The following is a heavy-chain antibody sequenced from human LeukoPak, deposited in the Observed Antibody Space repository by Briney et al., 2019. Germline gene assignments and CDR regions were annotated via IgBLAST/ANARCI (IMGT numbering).Heavy chain of an antibody. V-gene: IGHV3-48*01. CDR3: AKGDYYDSSGYLGYDAFDI. CDR2: ISSSGRTV. J-gene: IGHJ3*02. CDR1: EFSLSSYS. D-gene: IGHD3-22*01. Sequence: AGGSLRLSCAASEFSLSSYSMDWFRQTPGKGLEWISYISSSGRTVYYADSVEGRFTISRDNSKNTLYLQMNSLRAEDTAVYYCAKGDYYDSSGYLGYDAFDIWGQGTMVTVSS.